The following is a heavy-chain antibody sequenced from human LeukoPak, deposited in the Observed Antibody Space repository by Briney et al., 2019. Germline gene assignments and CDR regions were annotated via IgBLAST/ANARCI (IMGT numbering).Heavy chain of an antibody. J-gene: IGHJ4*02. CDR1: GYSISSDYY. D-gene: IGHD1-1*01. CDR3: ARDLRQQLGGWFDY. V-gene: IGHV4-38-2*02. Sequence: ASETLSLTCTASGYSISSDYYWGWIRQPPGKGLEWIGSIYHSGSSFYQPSLKSRVTISLDTSKNQLSLKLSSVTAADTAVYYCARDLRQQLGGWFDYWGQGTLVTVSS. CDR2: IYHSGSS.